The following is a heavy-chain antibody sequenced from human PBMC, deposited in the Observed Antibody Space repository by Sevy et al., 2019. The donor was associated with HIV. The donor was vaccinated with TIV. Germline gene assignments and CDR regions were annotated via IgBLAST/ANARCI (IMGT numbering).Heavy chain of an antibody. D-gene: IGHD2-2*01. CDR1: GGTFSSYA. CDR2: IIPIFGTA. V-gene: IGHV1-69*13. Sequence: SVKVSCKASGGTFSSYAISWVRQAPGQGLEWMGGIIPIFGTANYAQKFQGRVTITADESTSTAYMELSGLRSEDTAVYYCASMMGRVPAAMVLDYYYYGMDVWGQGTTVTVSS. CDR3: ASMMGRVPAAMVLDYYYYGMDV. J-gene: IGHJ6*02.